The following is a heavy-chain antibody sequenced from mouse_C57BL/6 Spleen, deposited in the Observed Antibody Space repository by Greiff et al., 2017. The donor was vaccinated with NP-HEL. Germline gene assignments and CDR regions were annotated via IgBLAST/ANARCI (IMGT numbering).Heavy chain of an antibody. CDR1: GYTFTDYY. CDR3: ARGGTYYSNYVFDY. V-gene: IGHV1-26*01. Sequence: EVKLQQSGPELVKPGASVKISCKASGYTFTDYYMNWVKQSHGKSLEWIGDINPNNGGTSYNQKFKGKATLTVDKSSSTAYMELRSLTSEDSAVYYCARGGTYYSNYVFDYWGQGTTLTVSS. CDR2: INPNNGGT. D-gene: IGHD2-5*01. J-gene: IGHJ2*01.